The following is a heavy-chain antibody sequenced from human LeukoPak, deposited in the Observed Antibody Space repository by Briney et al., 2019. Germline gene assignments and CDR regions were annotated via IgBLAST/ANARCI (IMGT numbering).Heavy chain of an antibody. Sequence: SVKVSCKASGGTFRSYAISWVRQAPGQGLEWMGGIIPIFGTANYAQKFQGRVTITADESTSTAYMELSSLRSEDTAVYYCAKGPITYYYGSGSYPIDYWGQGTLVTVSS. CDR1: GGTFRSYA. CDR2: IIPIFGTA. V-gene: IGHV1-69*01. J-gene: IGHJ4*02. CDR3: AKGPITYYYGSGSYPIDY. D-gene: IGHD3-10*01.